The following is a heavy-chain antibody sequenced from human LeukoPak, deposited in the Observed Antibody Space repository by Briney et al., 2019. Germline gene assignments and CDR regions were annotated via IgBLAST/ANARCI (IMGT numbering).Heavy chain of an antibody. V-gene: IGHV1-46*01. Sequence: GASVKVSCKASGYSFTSYAITWVRQAPGQGLEWMGIINPSGGSTSYAQKFQGRVTMTRDTSTSTVYMELSSLRSEDTAVYYCARSIAAAGTYNWFDPWGQGTLVTVSS. J-gene: IGHJ5*02. CDR3: ARSIAAAGTYNWFDP. CDR1: GYSFTSYA. CDR2: INPSGGST. D-gene: IGHD6-13*01.